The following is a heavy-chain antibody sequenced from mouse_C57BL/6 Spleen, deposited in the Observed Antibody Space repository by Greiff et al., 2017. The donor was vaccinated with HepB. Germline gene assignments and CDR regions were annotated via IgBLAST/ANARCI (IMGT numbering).Heavy chain of an antibody. CDR1: GFSLTSYG. D-gene: IGHD1-1*01. CDR2: IWGVGST. Sequence: VMLVESGPGLVAPSQSLSITCTVSGFSLTSYGVDWVRQSPGKGLEWLGVIWGVGSTNYNSALKSRLSISKDNSKSQVFLKMNSLQTDDTAMYYCARRYVSSYDAMDYWGQGTSVTVSS. CDR3: ARRYVSSYDAMDY. V-gene: IGHV2-6*01. J-gene: IGHJ4*01.